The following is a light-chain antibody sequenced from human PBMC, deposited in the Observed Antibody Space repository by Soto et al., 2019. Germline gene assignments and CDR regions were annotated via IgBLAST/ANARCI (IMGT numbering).Light chain of an antibody. CDR1: QSVSSSY. V-gene: IGKV3-20*01. CDR2: GAS. Sequence: EIVLTQSPGTLSLSPGERATLSCRASQSVSSSYLAWYQQKPGQAPRLLIYGASSRATGIPDRFSGSGSGTDVTLTIGRLEPEDFAVYYCQQYGSSPLTFGQGTKLEIK. J-gene: IGKJ2*01. CDR3: QQYGSSPLT.